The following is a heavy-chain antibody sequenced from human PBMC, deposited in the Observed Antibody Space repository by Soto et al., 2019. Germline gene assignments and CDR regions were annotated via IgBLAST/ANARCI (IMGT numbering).Heavy chain of an antibody. Sequence: QVQLVQSGAEVKKPGSSVKVSCKASGGTFSSYAISWVRQAPGQGLEWMGGIIPIFGTANDAQKFQGRVTITADESTSTAYMELSSLRSEDTAVYYCARGESWTLSRYYYYGMDVWGQGTTVTVSS. D-gene: IGHD3-10*01. J-gene: IGHJ6*02. V-gene: IGHV1-69*01. CDR2: IIPIFGTA. CDR1: GGTFSSYA. CDR3: ARGESWTLSRYYYYGMDV.